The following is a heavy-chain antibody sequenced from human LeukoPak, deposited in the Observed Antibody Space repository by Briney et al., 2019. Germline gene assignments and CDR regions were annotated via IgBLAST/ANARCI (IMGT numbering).Heavy chain of an antibody. D-gene: IGHD2-21*01. Sequence: ASVTVSFKASGYTFTSYYVHWVRQAPGQGLEWVGIINPSGGSSTYAQKFQGRVTMTRDTSTSTVYMELSSLRSEDTAVYYCARGSDSGDFDYWGQGTLVTVSS. V-gene: IGHV1-46*01. CDR2: INPSGGSS. CDR1: GYTFTSYY. CDR3: ARGSDSGDFDY. J-gene: IGHJ4*02.